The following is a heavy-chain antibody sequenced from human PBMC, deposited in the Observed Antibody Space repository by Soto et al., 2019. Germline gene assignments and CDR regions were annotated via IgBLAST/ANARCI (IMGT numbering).Heavy chain of an antibody. D-gene: IGHD6-19*01. CDR2: IYPGDSDT. CDR1: GYSFTSYW. Sequence: GESLKISCKGSGYSFTSYWIGWVRQMPGKGLEWMGIIYPGDSDTRYSPSFQGQVTISADKSISTAYLQWSSLKASDTAMYYCARVEGYSSGWYSGGAFDIWGQGTMVTVSS. V-gene: IGHV5-51*01. CDR3: ARVEGYSSGWYSGGAFDI. J-gene: IGHJ3*02.